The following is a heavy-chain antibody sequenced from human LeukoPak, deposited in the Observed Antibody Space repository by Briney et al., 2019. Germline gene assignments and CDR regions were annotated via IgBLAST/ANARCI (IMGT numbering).Heavy chain of an antibody. Sequence: PSETLSLTCTISGASISSSSYSWAWIRQPPGKGLEWTGRIYYGGSTYYNPTLKSRVTISVDTSKNQFSLKLSSVTASDTAVYYCARHVAQQLLWYYQGMDVWGQGTTVTVSS. CDR3: ARHVAQQLLWYYQGMDV. CDR2: IYYGGST. J-gene: IGHJ6*02. D-gene: IGHD6-13*01. V-gene: IGHV4-39*01. CDR1: GASISSSSYS.